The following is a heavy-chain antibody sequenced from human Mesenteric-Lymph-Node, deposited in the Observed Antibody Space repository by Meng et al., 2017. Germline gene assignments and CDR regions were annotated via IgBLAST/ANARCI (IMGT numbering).Heavy chain of an antibody. CDR3: ARALEYTGSYFY. CDR1: GGSFSGHY. J-gene: IGHJ4*02. CDR2: INHSGST. D-gene: IGHD3-10*01. Sequence: PLTQGAPGLLKPSETRSLTCFVYGGSFSGHYWSWIRQPPGRGLEWIGEINHSGSTNYNPSLKSRVTISRDTSKNQFSLKLTSVTATDTAVYYCARALEYTGSYFYWGQGTLVTVSS. V-gene: IGHV4-34*01.